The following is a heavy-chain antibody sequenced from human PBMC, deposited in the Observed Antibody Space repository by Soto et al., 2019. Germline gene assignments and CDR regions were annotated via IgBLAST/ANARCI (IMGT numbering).Heavy chain of an antibody. CDR2: IYDSGST. CDR3: ARATRAPDTVTSYAYYFDY. Sequence: PGGSLRLSCAASGFTVSSNYMTWVRQAPGKGLEWVSIIYDSGSTFYADSVKGRFTISRDNSKNTLYLQMNSVRAEDTAVYYCARATRAPDTVTSYAYYFDYWGQGTLVTVPQ. D-gene: IGHD4-17*01. V-gene: IGHV3-53*01. J-gene: IGHJ4*02. CDR1: GFTVSSNY.